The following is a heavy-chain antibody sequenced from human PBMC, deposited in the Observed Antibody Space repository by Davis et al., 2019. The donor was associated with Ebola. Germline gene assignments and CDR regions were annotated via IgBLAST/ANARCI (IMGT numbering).Heavy chain of an antibody. CDR2: ISRGGTTI. D-gene: IGHD6-13*01. Sequence: GGSLRLSCAASGFTFTHYHMNWIRQAPGKGLAWVSFISRGGTTIYYADSVKGRFTISRANAKNSLSLLVSSLRAEDTGVYYCAREPSSSWSESHFDYWGQGILVTVSA. V-gene: IGHV3-11*01. J-gene: IGHJ4*02. CDR3: AREPSSSWSESHFDY. CDR1: GFTFTHYH.